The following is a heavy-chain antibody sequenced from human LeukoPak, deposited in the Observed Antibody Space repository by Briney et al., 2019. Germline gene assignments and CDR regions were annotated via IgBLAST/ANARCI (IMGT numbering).Heavy chain of an antibody. Sequence: GGSLRLSCAASGFTFSDYYMSWIRQAPGKGLVWVGRIKSKTDGGTTDYAAPVKGRFTISRDDSKNMLYLQMNSLKTEDTAVYYCTRSGYPFDYWGQGTLVTVSS. CDR3: TRSGYPFDY. D-gene: IGHD5-12*01. CDR2: IKSKTDGGTT. J-gene: IGHJ4*02. V-gene: IGHV3-15*01. CDR1: GFTFSDYY.